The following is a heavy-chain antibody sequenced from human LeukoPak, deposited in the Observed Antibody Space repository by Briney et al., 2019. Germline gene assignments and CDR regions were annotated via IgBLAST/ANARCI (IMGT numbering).Heavy chain of an antibody. V-gene: IGHV5-51*01. Sequence: GESLKISCKGSGYSFTSYWIGWVRRMPGKGLEWMGIIYPGDSDTRYSPSFQGQVTISADKSISTAYLELSRLRSDDTAVYYCARVWVVTAVMDVWGKGTTVTVSS. CDR2: IYPGDSDT. CDR1: GYSFTSYW. J-gene: IGHJ6*03. CDR3: ARVWVVTAVMDV. D-gene: IGHD2-21*02.